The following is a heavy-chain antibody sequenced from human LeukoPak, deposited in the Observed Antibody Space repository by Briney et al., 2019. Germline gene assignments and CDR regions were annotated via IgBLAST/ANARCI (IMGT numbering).Heavy chain of an antibody. Sequence: GGSLRLSCAASGFIFSSYWVAWVRQAPGKGLEWVANIKEDGSEKNYVDSVKGRFTISRDNAKNSLYLQMNSLRAEDTAVYYCARDAGYGYDRFDYWGQGTQVTVSS. CDR3: ARDAGYGYDRFDY. CDR1: GFIFSSYW. D-gene: IGHD5-18*01. CDR2: IKEDGSEK. V-gene: IGHV3-7*01. J-gene: IGHJ4*02.